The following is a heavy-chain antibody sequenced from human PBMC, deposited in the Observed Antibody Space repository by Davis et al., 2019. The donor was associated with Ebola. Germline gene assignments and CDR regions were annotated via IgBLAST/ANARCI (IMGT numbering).Heavy chain of an antibody. D-gene: IGHD4-23*01. J-gene: IGHJ4*02. CDR2: ISSSGSTI. CDR1: GFTFSSYS. Sequence: GESLKISCAASGFTFSSYSMNWVRQAPGKGLEWVSYISSSGSTIYYADSVKGRFTISRDDAKKSLYLQMVSLRAEDTAVYYCAQQLGDYGGNALRYWGQGTLVTVSS. CDR3: AQQLGDYGGNALRY. V-gene: IGHV3-48*04.